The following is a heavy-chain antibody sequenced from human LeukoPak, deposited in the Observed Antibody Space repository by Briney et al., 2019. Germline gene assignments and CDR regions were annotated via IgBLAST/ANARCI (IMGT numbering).Heavy chain of an antibody. J-gene: IGHJ4*02. CDR1: GGSISSYY. V-gene: IGHV4-59*01. Sequence: SETLSLTCTVSGGSISSYYWSWIRQPPGKGLEWIGYIYYSGSTNYNPSLKSRVTISVNTSENQFSLKLSSVTAADTAVYYCARGSRYSGSCYIYDYWGQGTLVTVSS. CDR2: IYYSGST. CDR3: ARGSRYSGSCYIYDY. D-gene: IGHD1-26*01.